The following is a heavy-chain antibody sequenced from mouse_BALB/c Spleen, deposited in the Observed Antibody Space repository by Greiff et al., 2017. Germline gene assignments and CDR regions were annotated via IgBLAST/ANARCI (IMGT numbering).Heavy chain of an antibody. CDR3: ARGTALGRGYFDY. J-gene: IGHJ2*01. CDR2: ILPGSGST. CDR1: GYTFSSYW. Sequence: VMLVESGAELMKPGASVKISCKATGYTFSSYWIEWVKQRPGHGLEWIGEILPGSGSTNYNEKFKGKATFTADTSSNTAYMQLSSLTSEDSAVYYCARGTALGRGYFDYWGQGTTLTVSS. D-gene: IGHD4-1*01. V-gene: IGHV1-9*01.